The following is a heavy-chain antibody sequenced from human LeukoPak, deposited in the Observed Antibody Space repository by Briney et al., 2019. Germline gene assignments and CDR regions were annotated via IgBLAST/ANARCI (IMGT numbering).Heavy chain of an antibody. J-gene: IGHJ4*02. CDR2: IYPHNGNT. Sequence: ASVKVSCKASGGTFNTSPIHWVRQAPGQGLEWLGWIYPHNGNTDYAQKLQDRVSMTTATSTSTAYMELRGLRSDDTAVYYCARSSTWEPFDYWGQGTLVTVSS. CDR3: ARSSTWEPFDY. CDR1: GGTFNTSP. D-gene: IGHD1-26*01. V-gene: IGHV1-18*01.